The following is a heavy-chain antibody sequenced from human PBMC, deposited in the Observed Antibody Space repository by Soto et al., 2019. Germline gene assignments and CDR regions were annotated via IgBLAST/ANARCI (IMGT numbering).Heavy chain of an antibody. CDR2: IKGDGSEK. CDR3: ARDAQGYCISTSRYASDYYYGMDV. Sequence: GGSLRLSCAASWLTINNYWMSWVLQAPGKGLEWVANIKGDGSEKSYGDSVKGRFTISRDNSKNTLYLQMNSLRAEDTAVYYCARDAQGYCISTSRYASDYYYGMDVWGQGTTVTVS. V-gene: IGHV3-7*05. D-gene: IGHD2-2*01. J-gene: IGHJ6*02. CDR1: WLTINNYW.